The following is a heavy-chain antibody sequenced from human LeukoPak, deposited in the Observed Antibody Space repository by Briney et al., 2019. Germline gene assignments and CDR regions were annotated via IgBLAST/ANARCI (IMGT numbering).Heavy chain of an antibody. Sequence: GESLKSSCKRSGYSFTSYWIGWVRQMPGKGLEWMGIISPSDSDTRYSPSFQGQVTISADKSISTAYLQWSSLKASDTAIYYCARQQVDYFDYCGQGTLVTVSS. V-gene: IGHV5-51*01. D-gene: IGHD1-26*01. CDR2: ISPSDSDT. CDR3: ARQQVDYFDY. CDR1: GYSFTSYW. J-gene: IGHJ4*02.